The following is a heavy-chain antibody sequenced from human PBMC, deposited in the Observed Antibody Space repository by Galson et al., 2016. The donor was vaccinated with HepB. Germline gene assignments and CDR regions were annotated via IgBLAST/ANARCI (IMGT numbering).Heavy chain of an antibody. D-gene: IGHD4-17*01. J-gene: IGHJ4*02. CDR1: GFTFGDYA. V-gene: IGHV3-9*01. CDR3: TRGTTVTLTPYYFDS. Sequence: SLRLSCAASGFTFGDYAMHWVRQSPARGLEWVSGISWNSDDIAYAESVKGRFTISRDNSQNSLYLQMNGLRAGDTAFYYCTRGTTVTLTPYYFDSWGQGSLVTVSS. CDR2: ISWNSDDI.